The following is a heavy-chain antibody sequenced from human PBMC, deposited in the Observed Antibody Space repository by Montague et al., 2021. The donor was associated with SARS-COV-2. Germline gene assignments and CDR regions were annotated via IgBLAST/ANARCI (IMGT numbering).Heavy chain of an antibody. CDR2: INHSGST. CDR3: ARMRFFDWPPHYYMDV. J-gene: IGHJ6*03. V-gene: IGHV4-34*01. Sequence: SETLSLTCAVYGGSFSVYYWRWIRQPPGKGLEWIGEINHSGSTNYNPSLKSRVTISVDTSKNQVSLKLSSVTAADTAVYYCARMRFFDWPPHYYMDVWGKGTTVTVSS. D-gene: IGHD3-9*01. CDR1: GGSFSVYY.